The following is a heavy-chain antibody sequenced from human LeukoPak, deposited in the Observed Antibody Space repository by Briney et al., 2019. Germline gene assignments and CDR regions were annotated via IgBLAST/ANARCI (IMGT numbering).Heavy chain of an antibody. Sequence: PSETLSLTCTVSGGSISSYYWSWIRQPPGKGLEWIGYIYYSGSTNYNPSLKSRVTISVDTSKNQFSLKLKSVTAADTAVYYCARSSEGRYYYDSSGYSYYYYYMDVWGKGTTGTISS. CDR3: ARSSEGRYYYDSSGYSYYYYYMDV. V-gene: IGHV4-59*01. CDR2: IYYSGST. D-gene: IGHD3-22*01. CDR1: GGSISSYY. J-gene: IGHJ6*03.